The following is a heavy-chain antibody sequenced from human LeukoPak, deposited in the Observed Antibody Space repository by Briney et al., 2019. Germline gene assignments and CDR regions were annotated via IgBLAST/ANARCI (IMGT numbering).Heavy chain of an antibody. V-gene: IGHV3-23*01. Sequence: GGSLRLSCAASGFTFSSYAMSWVRQAPGKGLEWVSAISGSGGSTYYADSVKGRFTISRDNSKNTLYLQMNSLRAEDTAVYYYAKEGPGDSSGYYNPPAEYFQHWGQGTLVTVSS. J-gene: IGHJ1*01. CDR2: ISGSGGST. CDR3: AKEGPGDSSGYYNPPAEYFQH. D-gene: IGHD3-22*01. CDR1: GFTFSSYA.